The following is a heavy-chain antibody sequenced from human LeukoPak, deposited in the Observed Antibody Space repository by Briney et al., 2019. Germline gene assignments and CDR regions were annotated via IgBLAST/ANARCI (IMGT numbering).Heavy chain of an antibody. Sequence: SVKVSCKASGYTFTNYGISWVRQAPGQGLEWMGWISAYNGNTNYAQKLQGRVTMTTDTSTSTAYMELRSLRSDDTAVYYCAREKNFYDSSDPKYYFDYWGQGTLVTVSS. D-gene: IGHD3-22*01. CDR1: GYTFTNYG. CDR2: ISAYNGNT. J-gene: IGHJ4*02. V-gene: IGHV1-18*01. CDR3: AREKNFYDSSDPKYYFDY.